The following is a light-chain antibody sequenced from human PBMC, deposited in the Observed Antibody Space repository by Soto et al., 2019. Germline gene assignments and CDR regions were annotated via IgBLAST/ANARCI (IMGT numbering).Light chain of an antibody. CDR2: DSF. CDR3: QQASSWPIT. Sequence: IVLTQSPATLSLSPGEGATLSCTASQNIGTYLAWYQQTPGQVPKLLIYDSFTRATGTPFRFSGTWSGTGFSLTINSLEPEDSALYYCQQASSWPITFGQGTRLQIK. J-gene: IGKJ5*01. CDR1: QNIGTY. V-gene: IGKV3-11*01.